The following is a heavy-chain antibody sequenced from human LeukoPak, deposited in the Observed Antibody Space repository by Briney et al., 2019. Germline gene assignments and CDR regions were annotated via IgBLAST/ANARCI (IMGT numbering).Heavy chain of an antibody. J-gene: IGHJ4*02. V-gene: IGHV3-74*01. CDR2: INTDGSST. Sequence: GGSLRLSCAASGFTFSGYWMHWVRQAPGKGLVWVSRINTDGSSTNYADSVKGRFTISRDNAKNTLYLQMNSLRVEDTAIYYCARGGWWENFFDYWGQGTLVTVSS. CDR3: ARGGWWENFFDY. D-gene: IGHD1-26*01. CDR1: GFTFSGYW.